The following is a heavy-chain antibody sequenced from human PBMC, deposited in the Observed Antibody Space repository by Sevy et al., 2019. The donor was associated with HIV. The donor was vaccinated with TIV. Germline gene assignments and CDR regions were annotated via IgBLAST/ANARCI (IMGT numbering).Heavy chain of an antibody. CDR3: TRHGILPYGSGKAFGI. Sequence: GGSLRLSCVGSGFIFSNYDMHWVRQRTGKGLEWVASIGTLADTFYPDSVKGRFTISRENAKNSLFLQMNDLRVGDTAVYFCTRHGILPYGSGKAFGIWGRGTTVTVSS. CDR2: IGTLADT. V-gene: IGHV3-13*01. D-gene: IGHD3-10*01. CDR1: GFIFSNYD. J-gene: IGHJ3*02.